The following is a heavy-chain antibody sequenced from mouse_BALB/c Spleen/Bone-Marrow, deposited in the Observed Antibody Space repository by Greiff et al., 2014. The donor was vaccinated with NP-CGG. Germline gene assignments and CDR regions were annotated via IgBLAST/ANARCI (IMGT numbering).Heavy chain of an antibody. Sequence: QVQLKQSGAELVRPGTSVKVSCKASGYAFTNYLIEWVKQRPGQGLEWIGMINPGSGGTNYNVKFKGKATLTADKSSSTAYMQLSSLTSDDSAVYFCARRDGSYFDYWGQGTTLTVSS. D-gene: IGHD3-3*01. CDR3: ARRDGSYFDY. J-gene: IGHJ2*01. V-gene: IGHV1-54*01. CDR1: GYAFTNYL. CDR2: INPGSGGT.